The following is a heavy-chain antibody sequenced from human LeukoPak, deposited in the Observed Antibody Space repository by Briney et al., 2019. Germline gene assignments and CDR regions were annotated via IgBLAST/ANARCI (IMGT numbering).Heavy chain of an antibody. J-gene: IGHJ4*02. CDR1: GFTFSNYA. V-gene: IGHV3-30-3*01. Sequence: GRSLRLSCAASGFTFSNYAMHWVRQAPGKGLEWVAVISYDGSDKYYADSVKGRFTISRDSSKNTLYLQMNSLRVEDTAVYYCAKPYGSGSYYSGGFDSWGQGTLVTVSS. D-gene: IGHD3-10*01. CDR2: ISYDGSDK. CDR3: AKPYGSGSYYSGGFDS.